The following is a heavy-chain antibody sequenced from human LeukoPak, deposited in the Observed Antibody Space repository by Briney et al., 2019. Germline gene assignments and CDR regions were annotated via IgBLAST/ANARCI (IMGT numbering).Heavy chain of an antibody. V-gene: IGHV4-59*01. D-gene: IGHD2-2*02. CDR1: GSHIRNYY. J-gene: IGHJ4*02. CDR3: ARYHCTSTSCYNFDY. Sequence: SENLVNTCTVPGSHIRNYYGSWLRQPPGKGLQWNGNIYYRGSTNYNPSLKSRVAISVDTSKNQFFLKLSCVTAADTAGYYCARYHCTSTSCYNFDYWGQGTLVTVSS. CDR2: IYYRGST.